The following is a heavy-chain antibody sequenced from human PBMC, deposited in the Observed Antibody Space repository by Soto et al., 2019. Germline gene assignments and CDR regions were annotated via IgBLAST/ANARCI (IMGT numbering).Heavy chain of an antibody. CDR3: ARGTLTSYFDY. J-gene: IGHJ4*02. CDR2: IYYSGST. CDR1: GGSVSSGSYY. V-gene: IGHV4-61*01. Sequence: QVQLQESGPGLVKPSETLSLTCTVSGGSVSSGSYYWSWIRQPPGKGLEWIGYIYYSGSTNYNPSLKSRVTISVDTSKNQFSLKLSSVTAADTAVYYCARGTLTSYFDYWGQGTLVTVSS.